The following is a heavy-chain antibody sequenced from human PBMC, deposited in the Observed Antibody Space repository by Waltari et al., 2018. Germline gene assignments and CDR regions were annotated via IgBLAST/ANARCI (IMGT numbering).Heavy chain of an antibody. J-gene: IGHJ5*02. Sequence: QVQLQESGPGLVKPSETLSLTCTVSGGSISSYYWSWIRQPAGKGLEWIGEINHSGSTNYNPSLKSRVTISVDTSKNQFSLKLSSVTAADTAVYYCARAIVVVVAATQGGWFDPWGQGTLVTVSS. CDR3: ARAIVVVVAATQGGWFDP. D-gene: IGHD2-15*01. CDR1: GGSISSYY. V-gene: IGHV4-59*12. CDR2: INHSGST.